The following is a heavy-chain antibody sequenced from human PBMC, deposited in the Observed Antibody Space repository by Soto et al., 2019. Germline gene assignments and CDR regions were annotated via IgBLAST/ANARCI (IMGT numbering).Heavy chain of an antibody. J-gene: IGHJ4*02. CDR3: ARGGGSSTSWRVHFDY. CDR1: GYTFTGYY. CDR2: INPNSGGT. Sequence: QVQLVQSGAEVKKPGASVKVSCKASGYTFTGYYLHWVRQAPGQGLEWMGWINPNSGGTNYAQKFQGRVTMTRDTSISTAYMELSRLRSDATAVYYCARGGGSSTSWRVHFDYWGQGTLVTVSS. V-gene: IGHV1-2*02. D-gene: IGHD2-2*01.